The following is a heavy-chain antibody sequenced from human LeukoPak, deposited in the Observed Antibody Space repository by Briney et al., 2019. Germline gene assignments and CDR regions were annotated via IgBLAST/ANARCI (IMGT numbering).Heavy chain of an antibody. CDR1: GFSFSTYS. V-gene: IGHV3-21*01. J-gene: IGHJ4*02. D-gene: IGHD3-3*01. CDR2: ISSGGTYI. Sequence: GGSLRLSCAASGFSFSTYSMNWVRQAPGKGLEWVSSISSGGTYIYYADSVKGRFTISRDNTKNSLYLQMNSLRAEDTAVYYCARPPLLPALEWLVDFWGQGTLVTVSS. CDR3: ARPPLLPALEWLVDF.